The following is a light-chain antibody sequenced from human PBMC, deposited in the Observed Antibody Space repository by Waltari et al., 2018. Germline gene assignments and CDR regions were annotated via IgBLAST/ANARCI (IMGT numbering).Light chain of an antibody. CDR1: QSVSSSY. J-gene: IGKJ1*01. Sequence: EIVLTQSPGTLSLSPGERATLSRRASQSVSSSYLAWYQQKPGQAPRLLIYGASIRATGIPDRFSGSGSGTDFTLTISRLEPEDFAVYYCQQYGSSPRTFGQGTKVEIK. CDR3: QQYGSSPRT. CDR2: GAS. V-gene: IGKV3-20*01.